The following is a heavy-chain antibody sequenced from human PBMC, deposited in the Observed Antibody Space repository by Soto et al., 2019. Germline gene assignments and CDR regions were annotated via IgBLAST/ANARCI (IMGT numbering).Heavy chain of an antibody. CDR3: AKLKRGVRVSYFDH. V-gene: IGHV3-30*18. Sequence: QVQLVKSGGGVVQPGRSLRLSCAASGFNLSTYGMDWVHQVPGKGLEWVAVISNDGSNKYYANSVKGRFTISRDNSKNILYLQMNSLRAEDTAVYYCAKLKRGVRVSYFDHWGQGTLVTVSS. D-gene: IGHD3-10*01. CDR2: ISNDGSNK. J-gene: IGHJ4*02. CDR1: GFNLSTYG.